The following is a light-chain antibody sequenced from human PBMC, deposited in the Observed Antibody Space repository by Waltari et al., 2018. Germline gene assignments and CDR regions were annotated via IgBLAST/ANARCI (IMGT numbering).Light chain of an antibody. CDR1: SSNIGSNT. J-gene: IGLJ2*01. V-gene: IGLV1-44*01. CDR3: AAWDDSLNGYVV. Sequence: QSVLTQPPSASGTPGQRVTISCSGRSSNIGSNTVNWYQQHPGTAPNLLIYSNNQRPSGVPDRFSGSKSGTSASLAISGLQSEDEADYYCAAWDDSLNGYVVFGGGTKLTVL. CDR2: SNN.